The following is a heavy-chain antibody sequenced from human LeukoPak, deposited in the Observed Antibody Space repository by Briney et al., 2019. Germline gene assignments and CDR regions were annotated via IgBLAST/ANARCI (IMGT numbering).Heavy chain of an antibody. Sequence: TGGSLRLSCAASGFNFSSYAMHWVRQAPGKGLEWVAVIAYDGSNKYYTDSVKGRFTISRDNSKNTLYLQMVTPKHEDTAGYYCAKDMGILWWCLGDWGQGTLVTVSS. CDR1: GFNFSSYA. CDR2: IAYDGSNK. CDR3: AKDMGILWWCLGD. D-gene: IGHD2-21*01. J-gene: IGHJ4*02. V-gene: IGHV3-30-3*01.